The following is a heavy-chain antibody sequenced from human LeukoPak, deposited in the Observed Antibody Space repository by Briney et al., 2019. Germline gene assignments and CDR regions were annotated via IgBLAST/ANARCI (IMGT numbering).Heavy chain of an antibody. V-gene: IGHV3-74*01. CDR3: TRETVVVATASLGY. CDR2: INSDGSTI. J-gene: IGHJ4*02. D-gene: IGHD2-2*01. Sequence: GGSLRLSCAASGLTFSSHWMHWVRQAPGKGLVWVSRINSDGSTINYADSVKGRFTISRDNAKNTLYLQMDSLRAEDTAVYYCTRETVVVATASLGYWGLGTLVTVSS. CDR1: GLTFSSHW.